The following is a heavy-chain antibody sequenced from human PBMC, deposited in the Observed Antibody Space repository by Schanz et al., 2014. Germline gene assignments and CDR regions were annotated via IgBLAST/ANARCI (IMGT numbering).Heavy chain of an antibody. CDR3: GRGFSRSYIDF. J-gene: IGHJ4*02. V-gene: IGHV1-18*01. CDR1: GYTFTDYG. Sequence: QVQVVQSGAEVKKPGASVKVSCKASGYTFTDYGVIWVRQAPGQGLEWMGWISTSNGNTNYIQKLQGRITVTTDTSTSTVYLELSSLRSDDTAVYYCGRGFSRSYIDFWGQGTLITVSS. D-gene: IGHD3-10*01. CDR2: ISTSNGNT.